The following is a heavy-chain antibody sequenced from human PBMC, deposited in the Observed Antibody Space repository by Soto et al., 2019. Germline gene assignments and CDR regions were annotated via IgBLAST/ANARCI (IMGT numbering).Heavy chain of an antibody. D-gene: IGHD3-10*01. J-gene: IGHJ4*02. CDR3: ARRASGSGGGQPLDY. CDR1: GYTFTSYG. Sequence: ASVKVSCKASGYTFTSYGISWVRQAPGQGLEWMGWISAYNGNTNYAQKLQGRVTMTTDTSTSTAYMELRSLRSDDTAVYYCARRASGSGGGQPLDYWGQGTLVTVSS. V-gene: IGHV1-18*01. CDR2: ISAYNGNT.